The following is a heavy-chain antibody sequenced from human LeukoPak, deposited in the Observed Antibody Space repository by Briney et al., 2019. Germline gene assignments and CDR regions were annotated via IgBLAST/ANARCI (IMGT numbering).Heavy chain of an antibody. CDR2: INPNSGGT. D-gene: IGHD4-17*01. J-gene: IGHJ4*02. Sequence: ATVKVSCKASGYTFTGYYMHWVRQAPGQGLEWMGWINPNSGGTNYAQKFQGRVTMTRDTSISTAYMELSRLRSDDTAVYYCAREDHVDYGDPGDDYWGQGTLVTVSS. CDR3: AREDHVDYGDPGDDY. CDR1: GYTFTGYY. V-gene: IGHV1-2*02.